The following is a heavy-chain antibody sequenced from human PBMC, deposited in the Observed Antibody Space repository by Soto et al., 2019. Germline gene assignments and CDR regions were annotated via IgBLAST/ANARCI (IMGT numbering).Heavy chain of an antibody. J-gene: IGHJ6*02. CDR2: ISYDGSNK. V-gene: IGHV3-30*18. CDR3: AKVGKGVAPPPPDHFYYGMDV. D-gene: IGHD6-19*01. Sequence: QVQLVESGGGVVQPGRSLRLSCAASGFIFSSYGINWVRQAPGKGLEWVAVISYDGSNKYYAESVKGRFTITRENSKKTVYLPMKRARAEGAGVYYLAKVGKGVAPPPPDHFYYGMDVWGQGTTVTVS. CDR1: GFIFSSYG.